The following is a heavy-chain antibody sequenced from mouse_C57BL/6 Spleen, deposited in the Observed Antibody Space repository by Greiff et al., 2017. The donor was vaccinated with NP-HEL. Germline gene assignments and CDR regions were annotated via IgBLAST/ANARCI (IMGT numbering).Heavy chain of an antibody. Sequence: EVQLQQSVAELVRPGASVKLSCTASGFNIKNTYMHWVKQRPEQGLEWIGRIDPANGNTKYAPKFQGKATIPADTSSNTAYLQLSSLTSEDTAIYYCARSPHYYGSRDYAMDYWGQGTSVTVSS. D-gene: IGHD1-1*01. J-gene: IGHJ4*01. CDR1: GFNIKNTY. CDR3: ARSPHYYGSRDYAMDY. CDR2: IDPANGNT. V-gene: IGHV14-3*01.